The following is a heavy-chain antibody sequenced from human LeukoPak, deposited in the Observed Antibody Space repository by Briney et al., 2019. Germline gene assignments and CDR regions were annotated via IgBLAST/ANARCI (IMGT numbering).Heavy chain of an antibody. CDR2: IYYSGST. J-gene: IGHJ6*02. Sequence: SETLSLTCTVSGGSISSSSYYWGWIRQPPGKGLEWIGYIYYSGSTNYNPSLKSRVTISVDTSKNQFSLKLSSVTAADTAVYYCARSRYDFWSGYYGYYYGMDVWGQGTTVTVSS. CDR1: GGSISSSSYY. CDR3: ARSRYDFWSGYYGYYYGMDV. D-gene: IGHD3-3*01. V-gene: IGHV4-61*05.